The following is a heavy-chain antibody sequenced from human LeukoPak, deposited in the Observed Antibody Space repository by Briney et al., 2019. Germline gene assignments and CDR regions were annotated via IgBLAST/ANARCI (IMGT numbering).Heavy chain of an antibody. CDR3: AGRIADDYSYCLDV. D-gene: IGHD2-15*01. Sequence: PGGSLRLSCAASGCTVSRNNMSCVRQAPGKRGEGGSVIYSGGKTYYTDSVKGRFTISRDNTKNTLYLQMNRLGAEETAVYYCAGRIADDYSYCLDVWGQGTLVTVSS. J-gene: IGHJ5*02. V-gene: IGHV3-53*01. CDR1: GCTVSRNN. CDR2: IYSGGKT.